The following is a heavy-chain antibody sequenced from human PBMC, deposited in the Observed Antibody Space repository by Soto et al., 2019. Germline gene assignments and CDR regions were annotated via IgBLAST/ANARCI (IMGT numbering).Heavy chain of an antibody. V-gene: IGHV1-69*13. CDR3: ARPFTDTAMVKYAFDI. Sequence: SVKVSCKASGGTFSSYAISWVRQAPGQGLEWMGGVIPIFGTANYAQKFQGRVTITADESTSTAYMELSSLRSEDTAVYYCARPFTDTAMVKYAFDIWGQGTMVTVSS. CDR2: VIPIFGTA. D-gene: IGHD5-18*01. J-gene: IGHJ3*02. CDR1: GGTFSSYA.